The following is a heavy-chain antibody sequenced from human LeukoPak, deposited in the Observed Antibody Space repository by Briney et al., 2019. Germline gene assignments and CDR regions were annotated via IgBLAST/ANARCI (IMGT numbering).Heavy chain of an antibody. J-gene: IGHJ4*02. CDR2: ISGSGGST. CDR3: AKDMTALTPWG. Sequence: GGSLRLSCAASGFTFSSYAMSWVRQAPGKGLEWVSAISGSGGSTYYAGSVKGRFTISRDNSQSTLFLQMNNLRTEDTALYYCAKDMTALTPWGWGQGALVTVSS. V-gene: IGHV3-23*01. CDR1: GFTFSSYA. D-gene: IGHD2-21*02.